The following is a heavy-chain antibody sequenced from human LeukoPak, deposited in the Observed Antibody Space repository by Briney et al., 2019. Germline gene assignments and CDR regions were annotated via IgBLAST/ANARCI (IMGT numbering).Heavy chain of an antibody. V-gene: IGHV3-30*02. CDR1: GFTLNTYG. Sequence: GGSLRLSCAASGFTLNTYGMHWVRQAPGKGLEWVAFIRFDGSNKYYADSVKGRFTISRDNSKNTLYLQMKSLRPEDTVVYYCARGDGYCSSASCSGNWGQGTLVTVSS. D-gene: IGHD2-2*03. J-gene: IGHJ4*02. CDR2: IRFDGSNK. CDR3: ARGDGYCSSASCSGN.